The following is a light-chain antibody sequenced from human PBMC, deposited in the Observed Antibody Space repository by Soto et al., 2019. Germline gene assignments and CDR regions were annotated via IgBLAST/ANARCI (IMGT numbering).Light chain of an antibody. CDR1: SSNIGAGYD. CDR2: GNS. Sequence: QSVLTQPPSVSGAPGQRVTISCTGSSSNIGAGYDVHWYQQLPGTAPKLLIYGNSNRPSGVPDRFSGPKSGTSASLAITGLGGEVEFDYYCHSYDRSLGGWKVCGGGTKLPVL. J-gene: IGLJ2*01. V-gene: IGLV1-40*01. CDR3: HSYDRSLGGWKV.